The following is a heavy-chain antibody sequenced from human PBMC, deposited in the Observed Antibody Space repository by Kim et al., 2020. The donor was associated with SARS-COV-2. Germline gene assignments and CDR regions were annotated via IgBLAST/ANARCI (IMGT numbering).Heavy chain of an antibody. CDR2: IYPGDSDT. CDR3: ARRSLDCNGPTCDFFAY. Sequence: GESLKISCKGSGYSFSNYWIGWVRQMPGKGLEWIGIIYPGDSDTRYSPSFQGQVTISADKSFNTAYLQWSSLKASDTAIYFCARRSLDCNGPTCDFFAYWGQGSLVTVSS. J-gene: IGHJ4*02. D-gene: IGHD2-15*01. CDR1: GYSFSNYW. V-gene: IGHV5-51*01.